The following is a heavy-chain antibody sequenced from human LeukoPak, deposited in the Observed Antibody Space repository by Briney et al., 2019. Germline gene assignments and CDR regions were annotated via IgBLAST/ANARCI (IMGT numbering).Heavy chain of an antibody. V-gene: IGHV4-34*01. CDR3: ARGVYYFDY. CDR1: GGSFSGYY. Sequence: SETLSLTCAVYGGSFSGYYWSGIRQPPGKGLEWIGEINHSGSTNYNPFLKSRVTISVDTSKNQFSLKLSSVTAADTAVYYCARGVYYFDYWGQGTLVTVSS. CDR2: INHSGST. J-gene: IGHJ4*02.